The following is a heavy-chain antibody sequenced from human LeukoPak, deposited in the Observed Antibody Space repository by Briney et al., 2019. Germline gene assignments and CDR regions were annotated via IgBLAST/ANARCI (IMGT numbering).Heavy chain of an antibody. CDR2: MKPNSGKT. CDR1: GYTFTSYD. D-gene: IGHD1-26*01. Sequence: ASVKVSCKASGYTFTSYDINWVRQAPGQGFEWMGWMKPNSGKTGYALKFQGRVTMTRNTSISTAYMELSSLRSEDTAVYYCARGWWEPPASWGQGTLVTVSS. V-gene: IGHV1-8*01. CDR3: ARGWWEPPAS. J-gene: IGHJ4*02.